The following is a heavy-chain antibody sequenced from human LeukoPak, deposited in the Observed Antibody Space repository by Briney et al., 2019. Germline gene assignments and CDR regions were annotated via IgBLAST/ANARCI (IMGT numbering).Heavy chain of an antibody. CDR1: GFIFSNFA. D-gene: IGHD3-3*01. V-gene: IGHV3-23*01. J-gene: IGHJ4*02. CDR2: ITATGGRT. CDR3: AQDPAGVVIN. Sequence: GGSLRLSCAPSGFIFSNFAMSWVRQAPGKGLEWVSTITATGGRTDYADSVKGRFTVSRDNSKNTLSLQMNSLRAEDTAMYYCAQDPAGVVINWGQGSLVTVSS.